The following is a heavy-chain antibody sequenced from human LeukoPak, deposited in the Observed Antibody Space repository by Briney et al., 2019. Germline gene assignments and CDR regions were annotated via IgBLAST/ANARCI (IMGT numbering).Heavy chain of an antibody. Sequence: ASVTVSCKTSGYTFTTYYIHWVRQAPGQGLEWLGIINPSGGNTTYAQKFQGRVTMARDTSTSTVYMELNTLRSEDTAVYYCARGSNYYYDVTADYPRYWGQGTLVTVSS. CDR2: INPSGGNT. V-gene: IGHV1-46*01. D-gene: IGHD3-22*01. CDR1: GYTFTTYY. J-gene: IGHJ4*02. CDR3: ARGSNYYYDVTADYPRY.